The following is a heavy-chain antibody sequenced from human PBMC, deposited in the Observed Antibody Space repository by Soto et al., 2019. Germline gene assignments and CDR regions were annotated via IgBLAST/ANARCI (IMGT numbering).Heavy chain of an antibody. Sequence: GGSLXLSCAASGFXFSSSWMHWVCQAPEKGQEWVADIKCDGSEKYYVDSVKGRLTISRDNAKNSLYLQVNSLRAEDMTVYYCVRRAYGDYVRFDYWGQGTLVTVSS. V-gene: IGHV3-7*03. CDR2: IKCDGSEK. CDR1: GFXFSSSW. J-gene: IGHJ4*02. CDR3: VRRAYGDYVRFDY. D-gene: IGHD4-17*01.